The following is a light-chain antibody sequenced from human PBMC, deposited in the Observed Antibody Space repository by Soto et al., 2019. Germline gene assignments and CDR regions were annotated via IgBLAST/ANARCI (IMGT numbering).Light chain of an antibody. CDR2: GAS. Sequence: DIVLTQSPDTLSLSPGERATLPCRASEPVRNTFLAWYQQKPGQAPRLLIYGASSRAIGIPDRFSGSGSGADFTLTISRLEPEDFALYFCQQYADSPLTFGGGSKVEIK. J-gene: IGKJ4*01. CDR1: EPVRNTF. V-gene: IGKV3-20*01. CDR3: QQYADSPLT.